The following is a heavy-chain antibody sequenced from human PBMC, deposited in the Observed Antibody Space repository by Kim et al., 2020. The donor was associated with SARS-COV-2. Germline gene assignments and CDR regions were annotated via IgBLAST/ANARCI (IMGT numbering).Heavy chain of an antibody. CDR3: ARHDYSSSSWYFDL. J-gene: IGHJ2*01. Sequence: TPPLKGRDTISVDTHKNQFSRKLSSVTAADTAVYYCARHDYSSSSWYFDLWGRGTLVTVSS. V-gene: IGHV4-39*01. D-gene: IGHD6-6*01.